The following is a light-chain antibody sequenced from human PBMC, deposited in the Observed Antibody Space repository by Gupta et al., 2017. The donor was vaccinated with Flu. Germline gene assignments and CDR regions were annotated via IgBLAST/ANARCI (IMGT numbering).Light chain of an antibody. CDR1: GSNIGAGYD. J-gene: IGLJ3*02. Sequence: QSVLTQPPSVSGAPGQRVTISCTGSGSNIGAGYDVHWYQQVPGTAPKLLIYGNDYRASGVPDRFSGSKSGTSASLAITGLQAEDEAYYYCQSFDNNLNGPWVFGGGTKVTVL. CDR3: QSFDNNLNGPWV. V-gene: IGLV1-40*01. CDR2: GND.